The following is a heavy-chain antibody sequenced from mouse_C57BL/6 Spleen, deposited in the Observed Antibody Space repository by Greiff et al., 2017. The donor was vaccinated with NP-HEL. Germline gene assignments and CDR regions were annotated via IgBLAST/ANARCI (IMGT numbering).Heavy chain of an antibody. D-gene: IGHD1-1*01. Sequence: QVQLQQSGAELVRPGASVTLSCKASGYTFTDYEMHWVKQTPVHGLEWIGAIDPETGGTAYNQKFKGKAILTADKSSSTAYMELRSLTSEDSAVYYCTRGGIYYYGSSDYWGQGTTLTVSS. V-gene: IGHV1-15*01. CDR2: IDPETGGT. J-gene: IGHJ2*01. CDR1: GYTFTDYE. CDR3: TRGGIYYYGSSDY.